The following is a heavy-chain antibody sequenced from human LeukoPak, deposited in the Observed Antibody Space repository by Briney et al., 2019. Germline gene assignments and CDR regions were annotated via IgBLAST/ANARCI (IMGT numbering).Heavy chain of an antibody. V-gene: IGHV4-34*01. D-gene: IGHD3-22*01. CDR3: ARGSIYYGDSSVYFDH. CDR2: INQRGST. Sequence: SETLSLTCAVYSGSFSGYFWTYVRQPPGMGLEWIGEINQRGSTNYNPSLKSRVTMSVDTSKNQFSLRLSSVTAADTAVYYCARGSIYYGDSSVYFDHWAQGTLVTVSP. J-gene: IGHJ4*02. CDR1: SGSFSGYF.